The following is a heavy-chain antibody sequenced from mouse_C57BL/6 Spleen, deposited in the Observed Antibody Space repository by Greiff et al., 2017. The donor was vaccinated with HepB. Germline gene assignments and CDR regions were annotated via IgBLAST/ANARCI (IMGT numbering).Heavy chain of an antibody. D-gene: IGHD1-1*01. CDR3: VREYYGSSFDY. CDR2: IRSKSNNYAT. CDR1: GFSFNTYA. V-gene: IGHV10-1*01. J-gene: IGHJ2*01. Sequence: EVQLVESGGGLVQPKGSLKLSCAASGFSFNTYAMNWVRQAPGKGLEWVARIRSKSNNYATYYADSVKDRFTISRDDSESMLYLQMNNLKTEDTAMYYCVREYYGSSFDYWGQGTTLTVSS.